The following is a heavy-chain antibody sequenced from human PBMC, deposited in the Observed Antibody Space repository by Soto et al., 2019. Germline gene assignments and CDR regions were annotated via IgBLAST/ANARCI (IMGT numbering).Heavy chain of an antibody. V-gene: IGHV1-69*12. CDR1: GGTFSSYA. CDR3: ARDCSGGSCYSSNYYYGMDV. CDR2: IIPIFGTA. D-gene: IGHD2-15*01. J-gene: IGHJ6*02. Sequence: QVQLVQSGAEVKKPGSSVKVSCKASGGTFSSYAISWVRQAPGQGLEWMGGIIPIFGTANYAQKFQGRVTITADEATSTAYRELSSLRSEDTAVYYCARDCSGGSCYSSNYYYGMDVWGQGTTVTVSS.